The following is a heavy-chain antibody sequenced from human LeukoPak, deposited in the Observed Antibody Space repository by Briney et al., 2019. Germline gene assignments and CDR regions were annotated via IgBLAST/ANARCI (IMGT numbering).Heavy chain of an antibody. CDR3: ARADCSSTSCPDAFDI. D-gene: IGHD2-2*01. CDR2: IYSGGST. CDR1: GFTVSSNY. V-gene: IGHV3-53*01. Sequence: PGGSLRLSCAASGFTVSSNYMSWVRQAPGKGLEWVSVIYSGGSTYYADSVKGRFTISRDNSKNTLYLQMNSLRAEDTAVYYCARADCSSTSCPDAFDIWGQGTMVTVSS. J-gene: IGHJ3*02.